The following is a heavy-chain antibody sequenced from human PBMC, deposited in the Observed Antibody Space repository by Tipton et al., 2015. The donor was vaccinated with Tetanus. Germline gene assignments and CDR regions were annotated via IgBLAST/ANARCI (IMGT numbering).Heavy chain of an antibody. Sequence: SLRLSCAASGFTFSGSAMHWVRQASGKGLEWVGRIRTKTNTYATEYAASVKGRFTISRDNSKNTQYLQMNSLRAEDTAVYYWANPNGESRTEYYYYYGMDVWGQGTTVTVSS. CDR3: ANPNGESRTEYYYYYGMDV. J-gene: IGHJ6*02. D-gene: IGHD3-10*01. CDR2: IRTKTNTYAT. V-gene: IGHV3-73*01. CDR1: GFTFSGSA.